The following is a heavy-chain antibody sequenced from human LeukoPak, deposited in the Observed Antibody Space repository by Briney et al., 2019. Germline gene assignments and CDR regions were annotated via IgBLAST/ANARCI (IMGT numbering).Heavy chain of an antibody. Sequence: GGSLRLSCTASGFSFSNHYMRWIRQAPGKGLEWVSTISGGGITTYYADSAKGRFTISRDNSKNTMFLQMNSLRADDTAVYYCPRQSYASGWNPFDYWGQGILVTVSS. V-gene: IGHV3-23*01. D-gene: IGHD6-19*01. J-gene: IGHJ4*02. CDR2: ISGGGITT. CDR3: PRQSYASGWNPFDY. CDR1: GFSFSNHY.